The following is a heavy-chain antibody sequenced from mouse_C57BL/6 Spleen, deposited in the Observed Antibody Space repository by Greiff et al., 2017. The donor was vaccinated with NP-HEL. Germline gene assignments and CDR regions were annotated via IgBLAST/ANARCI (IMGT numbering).Heavy chain of an antibody. V-gene: IGHV5-17*01. CDR2: ISSGSSTI. D-gene: IGHD1-1*01. CDR1: GFTFSDYG. Sequence: EVKLVESGGGLVKPGGSLKLSCAASGFTFSDYGMHWVRQAPEKGLEWVAYISSGSSTIYYADTVKGRFTISRDNAKNTLFLQMTSLRSEDTAMYYCARNYGSSPYWYFDGWGTGTTVTVSS. CDR3: ARNYGSSPYWYFDG. J-gene: IGHJ1*03.